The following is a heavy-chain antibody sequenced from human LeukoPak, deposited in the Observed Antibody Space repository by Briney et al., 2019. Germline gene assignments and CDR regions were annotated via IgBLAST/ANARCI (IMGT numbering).Heavy chain of an antibody. V-gene: IGHV3-30*18. J-gene: IGHJ4*02. CDR1: GFTFSNFG. CDR3: AKDRGSSWFYFDD. CDR2: ISYDGSDK. D-gene: IGHD6-13*01. Sequence: GGSLRLSCAAFGFTFSNFGMHWVRQAPGKGLEWVAVISYDGSDKYYTDSVKGRFTISRDNSKNTLYLQMNSLRSEDTAAYYCAKDRGSSWFYFDDWGQGTLVTVSS.